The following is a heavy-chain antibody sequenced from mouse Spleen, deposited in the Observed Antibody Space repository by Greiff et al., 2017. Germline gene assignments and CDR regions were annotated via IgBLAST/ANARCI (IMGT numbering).Heavy chain of an antibody. Sequence: QVQLQQSGPELVTPGASVKLSCRASGYIFTNYDINWVKQRPGQGLEWIGWIYPRDGSSKYNEKFKGKATLTVDTSSSTAYMEVHSLTSEDSAVYFCARNGIFDYWGQGTTLTVSS. V-gene: IGHV1-85*01. D-gene: IGHD2-1*01. CDR1: GYIFTNYD. CDR3: ARNGIFDY. CDR2: IYPRDGSS. J-gene: IGHJ2*01.